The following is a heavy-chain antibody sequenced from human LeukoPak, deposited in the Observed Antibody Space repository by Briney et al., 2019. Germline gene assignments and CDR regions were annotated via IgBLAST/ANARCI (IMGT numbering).Heavy chain of an antibody. Sequence: GGSLRLSCAASGITFSSYEMHWVRQAPGKGLEWVSYISSSGSTIYYADSVKGRFTISRDNAKNSLYLQMNSLGAEDTAVYYCARDIYYESSGYYYSDYWGQGTLVTVSS. V-gene: IGHV3-48*03. CDR3: ARDIYYESSGYYYSDY. CDR2: ISSSGSTI. CDR1: GITFSSYE. J-gene: IGHJ4*02. D-gene: IGHD3-22*01.